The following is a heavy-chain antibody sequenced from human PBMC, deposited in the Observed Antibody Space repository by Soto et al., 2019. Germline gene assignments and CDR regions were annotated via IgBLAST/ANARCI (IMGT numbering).Heavy chain of an antibody. J-gene: IGHJ3*02. Sequence: EVQVLESGGGLVQPGGSLRLSCEGSGFTVSSHAMTWIRQAPGKGPEWVSTITADGGTYYADSVKGRFAMFRDTSASTLYLQMNSLGAEDTAAYYCAPHVSCSGGSCQYDAFAIRGQGTMVTVSS. CDR1: GFTVSSHA. D-gene: IGHD2-15*01. CDR3: APHVSCSGGSCQYDAFAI. CDR2: ITADGGT. V-gene: IGHV3-23*01.